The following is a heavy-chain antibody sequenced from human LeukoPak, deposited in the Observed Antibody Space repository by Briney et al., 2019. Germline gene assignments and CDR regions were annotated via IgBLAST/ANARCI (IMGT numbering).Heavy chain of an antibody. CDR2: ISGGGGST. CDR1: GFTFSRYA. CDR3: ARDHHDFWSGYYNPQDWFDP. J-gene: IGHJ5*02. Sequence: PGGPLRLSCAASGFTFSRYAMSWVRQAPGKGLEWVSAISGGGGSTYYADSVKGRFTISRDNSKNTLYLQVNSLRAEDAAVYYCARDHHDFWSGYYNPQDWFDPWGQGTLVTVSS. D-gene: IGHD3-3*01. V-gene: IGHV3-23*01.